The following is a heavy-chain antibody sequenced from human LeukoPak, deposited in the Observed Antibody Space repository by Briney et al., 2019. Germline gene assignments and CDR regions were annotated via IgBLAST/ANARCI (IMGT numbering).Heavy chain of an antibody. CDR2: IGIDSGNT. CDR3: ARDYKYVFDN. V-gene: IGHV3-48*01. D-gene: IGHD5-24*01. Sequence: GGSLRLSCAASGFTFSDYSMNWVRQAPGKGLEWISYIGIDSGNTNYADSVKGRFTISGDKAKNSLYLQMNSLRVEDTAVYYCARDYKYVFDNWGQGTLVTVSS. CDR1: GFTFSDYS. J-gene: IGHJ4*02.